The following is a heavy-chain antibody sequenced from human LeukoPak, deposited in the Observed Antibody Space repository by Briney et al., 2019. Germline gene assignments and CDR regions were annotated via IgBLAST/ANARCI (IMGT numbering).Heavy chain of an antibody. CDR2: IYTSGST. J-gene: IGHJ6*03. Sequence: SETLSLTCTVSGGSISSYYWSWIRQPAGKGLEWLGRIYTSGSTNYNPSLKSRVTMSVDTSKNQFSLKLSSVTAADTAVYYCARVQRGGYSSSSDYMDVWGKGTTVTVSS. CDR1: GGSISSYY. D-gene: IGHD6-6*01. V-gene: IGHV4-4*07. CDR3: ARVQRGGYSSSSDYMDV.